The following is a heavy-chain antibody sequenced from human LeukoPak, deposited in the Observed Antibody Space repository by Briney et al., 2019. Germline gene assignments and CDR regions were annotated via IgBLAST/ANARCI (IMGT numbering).Heavy chain of an antibody. D-gene: IGHD3-10*01. Sequence: GSLRLSCAASGFTFSSYNMNWVRQPPGKGLEWIGEINHSGSTNYNPSLKSRVTISVDTSKNQFSLKLSSVTAADTAVYYCARKRYYYGSGSYLRDWGQGTLVTVSS. J-gene: IGHJ4*02. CDR2: INHSGST. V-gene: IGHV4-34*01. CDR1: GFTFSSYN. CDR3: ARKRYYYGSGSYLRD.